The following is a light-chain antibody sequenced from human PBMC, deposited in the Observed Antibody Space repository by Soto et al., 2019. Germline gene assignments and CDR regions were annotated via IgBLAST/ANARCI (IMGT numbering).Light chain of an antibody. V-gene: IGKV1-39*01. J-gene: IGKJ1*01. CDR3: QKYNSAPWT. CDR2: AAY. CDR1: QYINNY. Sequence: DIQMTQSPSSLSTSVGDRVTITCRASQYINNYLNWYQQKPGKAPKLLIFAAYNLQSGVPSRFSGSGSGTDFTLTISSLQPEDFATYYCQKYNSAPWTFGQGTKVEIK.